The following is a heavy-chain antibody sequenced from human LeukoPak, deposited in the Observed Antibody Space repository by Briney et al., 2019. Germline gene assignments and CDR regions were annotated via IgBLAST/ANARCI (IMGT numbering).Heavy chain of an antibody. J-gene: IGHJ4*02. CDR1: GFTFSDHY. D-gene: IGHD6-13*01. Sequence: GGSLRLSCAASGFTFSDHYMDWVRQAPGKGLEWVGRSRNEVNSYTTEYAASVKGRFTISRDDSKSSVYLQMNSLKIEDTAVYFCARSPGHSSSWSYYFDYWGQGTLVTVSS. V-gene: IGHV3-72*01. CDR2: SRNEVNSYTT. CDR3: ARSPGHSSSWSYYFDY.